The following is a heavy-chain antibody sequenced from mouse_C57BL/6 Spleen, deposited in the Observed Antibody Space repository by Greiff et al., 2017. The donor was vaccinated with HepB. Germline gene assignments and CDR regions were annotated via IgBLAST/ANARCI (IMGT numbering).Heavy chain of an antibody. J-gene: IGHJ1*03. CDR1: GYTFTSYW. D-gene: IGHD1-1*01. CDR2: IYPGNSDT. CDR3: TRWYYGSSPHWYFDV. V-gene: IGHV1-5*01. Sequence: VQLQQSGTVLARPGASVKMSCKTSGYTFTSYWMHWVKQRPGQGLEWIGAIYPGNSDTSYNQKFKGKAKLTAVTSASTAYMELGSLTNEDSAVYYCTRWYYGSSPHWYFDVWGTGTTVTVSS.